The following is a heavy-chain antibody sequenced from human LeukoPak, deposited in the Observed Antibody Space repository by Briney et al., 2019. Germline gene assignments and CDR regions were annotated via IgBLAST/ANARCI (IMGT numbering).Heavy chain of an antibody. CDR3: ASNSSSSYYFDY. CDR1: GFSFSSYA. CDR2: ISSSSYI. J-gene: IGHJ4*02. V-gene: IGHV3-21*01. D-gene: IGHD6-6*01. Sequence: PGGSLRLSCAASGFSFSSYAMNWVRQAPGKGLEWVSSISSSSYIYYADSVKGRFTISRDNAKNSLYLQMNSLRAEDTAVYYCASNSSSSYYFDYWGQGTLVTVSS.